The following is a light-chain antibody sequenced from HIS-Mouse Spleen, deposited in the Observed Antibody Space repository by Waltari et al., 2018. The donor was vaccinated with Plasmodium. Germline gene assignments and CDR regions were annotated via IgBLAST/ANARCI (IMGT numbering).Light chain of an antibody. CDR3: QQYNNWPRT. Sequence: EIVMTQSPATLSVSPRERATLSCRASQSVSSNLALYQQKPGQAPRLLIYGASTRATGIPARFSGSGSGTEFTLTISSMQSEDFAVYYCQQYNNWPRTFGQGTKVEIK. CDR1: QSVSSN. V-gene: IGKV3-15*01. J-gene: IGKJ1*01. CDR2: GAS.